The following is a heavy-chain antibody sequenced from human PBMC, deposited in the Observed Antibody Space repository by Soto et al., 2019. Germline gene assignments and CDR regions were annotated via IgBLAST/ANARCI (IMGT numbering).Heavy chain of an antibody. V-gene: IGHV1-3*01. CDR1: GYTFTSYA. CDR2: INAGNGNT. D-gene: IGHD2-15*01. CDR3: ARVGGSNGYYGMDV. J-gene: IGHJ6*02. Sequence: GPSVKVSCKASGYTFTSYAMHWVRQAPGQRLEWMGWINAGNGNTKYSQKFQGRVTITRDTSASTAYMELSSLRSEDTAVYYCARVGGSNGYYGMDVWRQGTTVTVPS.